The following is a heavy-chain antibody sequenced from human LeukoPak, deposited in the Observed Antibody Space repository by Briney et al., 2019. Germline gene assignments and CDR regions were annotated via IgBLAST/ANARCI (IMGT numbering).Heavy chain of an antibody. CDR1: GFIFGDSG. V-gene: IGHV3-20*04. CDR3: AKDKTIFGVVTLPDS. Sequence: GGSLRLSCAASGFIFGDSGMTWVRQAPGKGLEWVCGINWNGGRTECADFVRGRFTMSRDNAKNSLYLQMNSLRAEDTALYYCAKDKTIFGVVTLPDSWGQGTLVTVSS. D-gene: IGHD3-3*01. CDR2: INWNGGRT. J-gene: IGHJ4*02.